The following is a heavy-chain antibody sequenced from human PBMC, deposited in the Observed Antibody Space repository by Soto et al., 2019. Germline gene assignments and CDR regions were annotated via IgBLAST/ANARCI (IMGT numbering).Heavy chain of an antibody. CDR3: ARGYSYGYWVITFDY. J-gene: IGHJ4*02. Sequence: QVQLVQSGAEVKKPGSSVKVSCNASGGTFSSYAISWVRQAPGQGLEWRGGIIPLFGTANYSQKFQDRVTITGDESTSTAYMELRSLRSGDRAVYYCARGYSYGYWVITFDYWGQGTLVTVSS. D-gene: IGHD5-18*01. CDR1: GGTFSSYA. CDR2: IIPLFGTA. V-gene: IGHV1-69*01.